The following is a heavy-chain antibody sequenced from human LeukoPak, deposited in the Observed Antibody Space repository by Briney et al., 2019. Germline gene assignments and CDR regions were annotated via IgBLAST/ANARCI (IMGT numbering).Heavy chain of an antibody. CDR3: ARGIFCSSTSCYGGWFDP. CDR1: GGTFSSYA. Sequence: SVKVSCKXSGGTFSSYAISWVRQAPGQGLERMGRIIPIFGTANYAQKFQGRVTITTDESTSTAYMELSSLRSEDTAVYYCARGIFCSSTSCYGGWFDPWGQGTLVTVSS. CDR2: IIPIFGTA. J-gene: IGHJ5*02. V-gene: IGHV1-69*05. D-gene: IGHD2-2*01.